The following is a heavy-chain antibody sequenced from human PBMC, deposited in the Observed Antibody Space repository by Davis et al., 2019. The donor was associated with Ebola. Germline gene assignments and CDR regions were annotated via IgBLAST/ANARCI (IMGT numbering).Heavy chain of an antibody. Sequence: SETLSLTCAVYGGSFSGYYWSWIRQPPRKGLEWIGEINHSGSTNYNPSLKSRVTISVDTSKNQFSLKLSSVTAADTAVYYCARALTYSSGWSDFDYWGQGTLVTVSS. CDR3: ARALTYSSGWSDFDY. CDR1: GGSFSGYY. J-gene: IGHJ4*02. V-gene: IGHV4-34*01. CDR2: INHSGST. D-gene: IGHD6-19*01.